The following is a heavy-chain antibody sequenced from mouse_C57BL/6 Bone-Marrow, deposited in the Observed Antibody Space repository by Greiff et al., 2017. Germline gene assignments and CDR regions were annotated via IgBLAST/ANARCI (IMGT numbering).Heavy chain of an antibody. J-gene: IGHJ4*01. CDR2: IDPSDSYT. D-gene: IGHD1-1*01. V-gene: IGHV1-69*01. Sequence: QVQLQQPGAELVMPGASVKLSCKASGYTFTSYWMHWVKQRPGQGLEWIGEIDPSDSYTNYNQKFKGNSTLTVDKSSSTAYMQLSSLTSEDSAVYYCARYGIYYYGSSQSFYAMDYWGQGTSVTVSS. CDR3: ARYGIYYYGSSQSFYAMDY. CDR1: GYTFTSYW.